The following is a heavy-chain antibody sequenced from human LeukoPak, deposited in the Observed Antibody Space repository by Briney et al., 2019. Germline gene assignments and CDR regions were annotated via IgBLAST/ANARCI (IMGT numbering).Heavy chain of an antibody. CDR1: GFTFDDYA. CDR2: ISWNSGSI. V-gene: IGHV3-9*01. CDR3: ARLALWEDV. Sequence: GRSLRLSCAASGFTFDDYAMHWVRQAPGKGLEWVSGISWNSGSIGYADSVKGRFTISRDNAKNSLYLQMNSLRAEDTAVYHCARLALWEDVWGKGTTVTVSS. J-gene: IGHJ6*04. D-gene: IGHD1-26*01.